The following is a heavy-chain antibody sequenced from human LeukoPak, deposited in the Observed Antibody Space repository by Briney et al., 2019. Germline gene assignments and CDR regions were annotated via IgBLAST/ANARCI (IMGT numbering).Heavy chain of an antibody. CDR2: IYDNGNT. CDR1: GASVTSTGYC. V-gene: IGHV4-39*07. J-gene: IGHJ6*03. CDR3: AREAYAFNSYMDF. Sequence: PSETLSLTCTVSGASVTSTGYCWAWLRQPPGKGLEWIGSIYDNGNTYYNPPLTSRVTLSLDTSKNQFSLKLSSVTAADTAVYYCAREAYAFNSYMDFWGKGTTVTVSS.